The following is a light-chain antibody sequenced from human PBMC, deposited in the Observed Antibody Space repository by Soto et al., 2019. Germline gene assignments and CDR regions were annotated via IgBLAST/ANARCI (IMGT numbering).Light chain of an antibody. V-gene: IGLV2-8*01. Sequence: QSALTQPPSASGSPGHSFAISCTGTSSDVGGYNYVSWYQQHPGKAPKLMIYEVNKRPSGVPDRFSGSKSGNTASLTVSGLQAEDEADYYCSSYAGSSNVFGSGTKV. CDR2: EVN. CDR3: SSYAGSSNV. J-gene: IGLJ1*01. CDR1: SSDVGGYNY.